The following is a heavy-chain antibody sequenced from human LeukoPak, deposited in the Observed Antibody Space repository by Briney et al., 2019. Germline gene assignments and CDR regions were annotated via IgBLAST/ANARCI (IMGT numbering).Heavy chain of an antibody. J-gene: IGHJ4*02. V-gene: IGHV4-59*01. Sequence: SETLSLTCTVSGGSISSDYWSWIRQPPGKGLEWIGYIFYNGNTNYNLSLKSRVTMSMDTSKNQFSLRLNSVTAADTALYFCAREEQSVGPYFDYWGQGILVTVSS. CDR1: GGSISSDY. CDR3: AREEQSVGPYFDY. D-gene: IGHD3-10*01. CDR2: IFYNGNT.